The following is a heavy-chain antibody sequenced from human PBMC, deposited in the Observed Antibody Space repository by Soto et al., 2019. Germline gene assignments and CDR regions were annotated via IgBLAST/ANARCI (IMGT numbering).Heavy chain of an antibody. CDR2: IYYSGST. J-gene: IGHJ4*02. Sequence: QVQLQESGPGLVKPSETLSLTCTVSGGSISSYYWSWIRQPPGKGLEWIGYIYYSGSTNYNPSLKSRVTISVDTSKNQFSLKLSSVTAADPAVYYCASQGGSDYGEFDYWGQGTLVTVSS. CDR3: ASQGGSDYGEFDY. D-gene: IGHD4-17*01. CDR1: GGSISSYY. V-gene: IGHV4-59*08.